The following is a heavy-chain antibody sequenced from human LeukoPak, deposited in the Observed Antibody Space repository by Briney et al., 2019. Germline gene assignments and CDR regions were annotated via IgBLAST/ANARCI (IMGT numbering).Heavy chain of an antibody. J-gene: IGHJ6*03. CDR3: AHCSSTSCYTGYYYYYMDV. V-gene: IGHV3-30*02. CDR2: IRYDGSNK. CDR1: GFTFSSYG. Sequence: PGGSLRLSCAASGFTFSSYGMHWVRQAPGKGLEWVAFIRYDGSNKYYADSVKGRFTISRDNSKNTLYLQMNSLRAEDTAVYYCAHCSSTSCYTGYYYYYMDVWGKGTTVTVSS. D-gene: IGHD2-2*02.